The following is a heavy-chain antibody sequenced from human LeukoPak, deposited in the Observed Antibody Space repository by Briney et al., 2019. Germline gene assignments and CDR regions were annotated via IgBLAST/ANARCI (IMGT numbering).Heavy chain of an antibody. V-gene: IGHV4-34*01. J-gene: IGHJ5*02. D-gene: IGHD2-15*01. CDR1: GGSFSGYY. CDR3: ARGKSNCSGGSCTYNWFDP. Sequence: SETLSLTCAVYGGSFSGYYWGWIRQPPGKGLEWIGEINRSGSTNYNPSLKSRVTMSVDTSKNQFSLRLSSVTAADTAVYYCARGKSNCSGGSCTYNWFDPWGQGTLVTVSS. CDR2: INRSGST.